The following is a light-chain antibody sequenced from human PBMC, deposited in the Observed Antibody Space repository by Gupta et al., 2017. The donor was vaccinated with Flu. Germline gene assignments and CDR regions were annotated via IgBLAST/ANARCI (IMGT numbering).Light chain of an antibody. CDR1: QGISSY. CDR2: AAS. Sequence: IRMTPSPSSFSASTGDRVTITCRASQGISSYLAWYQQKPGKAPKLLIYAASTMQSGVPSRFSGSGSGTDFTLTISCLQSEDFATYYCQQYYSYPPYTFGQGTKLEIK. V-gene: IGKV1-8*01. J-gene: IGKJ2*01. CDR3: QQYYSYPPYT.